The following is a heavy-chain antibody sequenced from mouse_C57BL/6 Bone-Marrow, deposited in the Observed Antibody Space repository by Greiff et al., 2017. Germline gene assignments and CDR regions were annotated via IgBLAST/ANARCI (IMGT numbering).Heavy chain of an antibody. CDR3: ARSFITTVVAHFDY. Sequence: VQLQQSGPELVKPGASVKIPCKASGYPFPDHNMGWGKQSHGKCPEWIGGINPYHGGTIFNQKFKVKATLTVDKSSSTAYMELRSLTSEDTAVYYCARSFITTVVAHFDYWGQGTTLTVS. J-gene: IGHJ2*01. V-gene: IGHV1-18*01. CDR1: GYPFPDHN. CDR2: INPYHGGT. D-gene: IGHD1-1*01.